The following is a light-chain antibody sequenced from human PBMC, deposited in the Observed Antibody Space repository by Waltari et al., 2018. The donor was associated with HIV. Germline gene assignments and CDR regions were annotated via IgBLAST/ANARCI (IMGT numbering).Light chain of an antibody. V-gene: IGLV2-23*02. J-gene: IGLJ2*01. Sequence: QSALTQPASVSGSPGQSIPISCTGTSSDVWAYNLSSWYQQHPGNAPKLMIYEFSKRPSGVSNRFSGSKSGNTASLTISGLQAEDEADYYCCSYAGSSTLVFGGGTKLTVL. CDR2: EFS. CDR3: CSYAGSSTLV. CDR1: SSDVWAYNL.